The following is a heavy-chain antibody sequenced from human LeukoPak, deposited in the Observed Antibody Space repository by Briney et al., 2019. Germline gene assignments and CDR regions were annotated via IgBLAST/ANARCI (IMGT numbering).Heavy chain of an antibody. CDR2: ISSSSSYI. Sequence: GGSLRLSCAASGFTFRNYWMTWVRQAPGRGLEWVSSISSSSSYIYYADSVKGRFTNSRDNAKNSLYLQMNSLRAEDTAVYYCARTVAGPFDYWGQGTLVTVSS. J-gene: IGHJ4*02. CDR1: GFTFRNYW. CDR3: ARTVAGPFDY. D-gene: IGHD6-19*01. V-gene: IGHV3-21*01.